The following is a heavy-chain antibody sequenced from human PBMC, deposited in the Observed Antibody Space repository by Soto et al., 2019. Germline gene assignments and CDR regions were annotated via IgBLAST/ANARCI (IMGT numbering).Heavy chain of an antibody. D-gene: IGHD5-12*01. CDR1: GDSFNDYY. V-gene: IGHV1-2*02. J-gene: IGHJ6*03. CDR3: ARESGGATATLDYYYFYMDV. Sequence: VQLAQSGAEVKKPGASVKVSCKTSGDSFNDYYIHWVRQAPGQGLEWMGWIKPNGGATKYAQKFQGRVTVTRDTSIRTVYMELSSLRSDATAVYYCARESGGATATLDYYYFYMDVWGKGTTVTVSS. CDR2: IKPNGGAT.